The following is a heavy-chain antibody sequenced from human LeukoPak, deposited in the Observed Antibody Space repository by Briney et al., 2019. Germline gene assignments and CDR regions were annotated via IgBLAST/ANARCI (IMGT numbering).Heavy chain of an antibody. CDR3: ARAPPTPYDSSGYYDY. D-gene: IGHD3-22*01. CDR1: GGSISSSSSY. V-gene: IGHV4-39*01. Sequence: SETLSLTCTVSGGSISSSSSYWGWIRQPPGKGLEWIGSIYYSGSTYYNPSLKSRVTISVDTSKNQFSLKLSSVTAADTAVYYCARAPPTPYDSSGYYDYWGQGTLVTVSS. J-gene: IGHJ4*02. CDR2: IYYSGST.